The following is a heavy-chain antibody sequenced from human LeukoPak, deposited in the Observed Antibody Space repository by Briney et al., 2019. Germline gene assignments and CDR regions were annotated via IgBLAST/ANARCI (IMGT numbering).Heavy chain of an antibody. CDR1: GGSISSYY. J-gene: IGHJ6*03. CDR2: IYYSGST. D-gene: IGHD6-19*01. Sequence: SETLSLTCTVSGGSISSYYWSWIRQPPGKGLEWIGYIYYSGSTNYNPSLKSRVTISVDTSKNQFSLKLSSVTAADTAVYYCARATGIAVAGREGYYYYMDVWGKGTTVTVSS. V-gene: IGHV4-59*01. CDR3: ARATGIAVAGREGYYYYMDV.